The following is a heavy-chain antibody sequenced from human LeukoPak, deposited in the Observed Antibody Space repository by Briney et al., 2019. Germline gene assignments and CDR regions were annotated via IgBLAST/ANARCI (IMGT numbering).Heavy chain of an antibody. V-gene: IGHV4-31*03. D-gene: IGHD3-9*01. Sequence: ASETLSLTCTVSGGSIVDGDCYWSWIRQHPGKGLEWIGHIYYSGSTFYNASLKSRVTISVDTSKSQLSLKMRSVTAADTAVYYCARLPYSDILTGSNWFDPWGQGILVTVSS. CDR3: ARLPYSDILTGSNWFDP. J-gene: IGHJ5*02. CDR2: IYYSGST. CDR1: GGSIVDGDCY.